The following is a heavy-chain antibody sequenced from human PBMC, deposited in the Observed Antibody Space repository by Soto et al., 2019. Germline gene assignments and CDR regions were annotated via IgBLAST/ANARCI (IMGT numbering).Heavy chain of an antibody. D-gene: IGHD2-21*02. CDR2: RSFSWGT. Sequence: NLSHPCTGSGGPLRRGDYLGGWVRQHTGAGLGGIGYRSFSWGTYYNPALQSRGTIVVDPSRNQFSLRRSSVTAGDTAVYYCAREGGRAFCGGDCLYNWFDSWGQGTLVTVSS. J-gene: IGHJ5*01. CDR1: GGPLRRGDYL. V-gene: IGHV4-31*03. CDR3: AREGGRAFCGGDCLYNWFDS.